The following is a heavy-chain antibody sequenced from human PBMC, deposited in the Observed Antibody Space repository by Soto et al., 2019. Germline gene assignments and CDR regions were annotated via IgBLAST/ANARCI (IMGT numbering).Heavy chain of an antibody. V-gene: IGHV3-30-3*01. D-gene: IGHD4-4*01. Sequence: QVQLVESGGGVVQPGRSPRLSCAASGFTFSSYAMHWVRQAPGKGLEWVAVISYDGSNKYYADSVKGRFTISRDNSKNTLYLQMNSLRAEDTAVYYCAREAPDYNLSPGMDVWGQGTTVTVSS. CDR3: AREAPDYNLSPGMDV. CDR2: ISYDGSNK. CDR1: GFTFSSYA. J-gene: IGHJ6*02.